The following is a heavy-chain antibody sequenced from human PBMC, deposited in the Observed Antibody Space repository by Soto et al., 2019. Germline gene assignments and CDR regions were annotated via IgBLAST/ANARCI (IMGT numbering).Heavy chain of an antibody. CDR1: GFTFSDYW. V-gene: IGHV3-7*03. D-gene: IGHD4-17*01. J-gene: IGHJ4*02. CDR2: IKQDGSEN. Sequence: EVQLVESGGGLVQPGGSLRLSCAASGFTFSDYWMTWVRQAPGKGLEWVANIKQDGSENYYVDSVKGRFTISRDNAKNTLSLQMNTLRAEDTAVYYCARADTDYGDDTYHLDYWGQGTLVTVSS. CDR3: ARADTDYGDDTYHLDY.